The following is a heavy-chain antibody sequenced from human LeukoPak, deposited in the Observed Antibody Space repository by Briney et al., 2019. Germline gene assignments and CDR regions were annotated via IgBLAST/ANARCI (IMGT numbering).Heavy chain of an antibody. D-gene: IGHD3-22*01. J-gene: IGHJ4*02. V-gene: IGHV4-4*09. CDR3: ARGPRDDYYDSSGYPEFDY. Sequence: SETLSLTCTVSGGSISSYYWSWIRQPPGKGLEWIGYIYTSGSTNYNPSLKSRVTISVDTSKNQFSLKLSSVTAADTAVYYCARGPRDDYYDSSGYPEFDYWGQGTLVTVSS. CDR1: GGSISSYY. CDR2: IYTSGST.